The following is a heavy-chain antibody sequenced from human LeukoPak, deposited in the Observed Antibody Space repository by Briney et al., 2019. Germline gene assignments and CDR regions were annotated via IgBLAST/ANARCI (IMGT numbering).Heavy chain of an antibody. J-gene: IGHJ4*02. CDR1: GGSISTYY. V-gene: IGHV4-59*08. CDR3: ATCSSTSCYGTFDY. D-gene: IGHD2-2*01. CDR2: VSSNEGT. Sequence: PSETLSLTCTVSGGSISTYYWGWIRQPPGEGLEWIGYVSSNEGTNYNPSLKSRVTISVDTSKNQFSLKLSSVTAADTAVYYCATCSSTSCYGTFDYWGQGTLVTVSS.